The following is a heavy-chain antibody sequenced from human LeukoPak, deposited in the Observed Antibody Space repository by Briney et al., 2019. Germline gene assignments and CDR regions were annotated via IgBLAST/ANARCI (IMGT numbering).Heavy chain of an antibody. D-gene: IGHD3-22*01. J-gene: IGHJ4*02. CDR2: MNPNSGNT. CDR3: ARGRSPRIATMIVVVTRGYYFDY. CDR1: GYTFTSYD. V-gene: IGHV1-8*01. Sequence: GASVKVSCKASGYTFTSYDINWVRQATGQGLEWMGWMNPNSGNTGYAQKFQGRVTMTRNTSISTAYMELSSLRSEDTAVYYCARGRSPRIATMIVVVTRGYYFDYWGQGTLVTVSS.